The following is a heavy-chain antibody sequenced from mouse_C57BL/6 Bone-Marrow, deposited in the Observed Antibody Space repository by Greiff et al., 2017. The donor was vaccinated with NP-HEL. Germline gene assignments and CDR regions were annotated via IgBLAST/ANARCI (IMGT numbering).Heavy chain of an antibody. Sequence: EVKLVESGGGLVKPGGSLKLSCAASGFTFSDYGMHWVRQAPEKGLEWVAYISSGSSTIYYADTVKGRFTLSRDNAKNTLFLQMTSLRSEDTAMYYCARAYGSSFFAYWGQGTLVTVSA. CDR2: ISSGSSTI. V-gene: IGHV5-17*01. CDR3: ARAYGSSFFAY. D-gene: IGHD1-1*01. CDR1: GFTFSDYG. J-gene: IGHJ3*01.